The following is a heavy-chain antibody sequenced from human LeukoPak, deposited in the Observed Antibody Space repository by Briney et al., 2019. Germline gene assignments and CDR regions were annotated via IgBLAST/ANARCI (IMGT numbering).Heavy chain of an antibody. CDR3: AGTGIAVAGSDY. Sequence: SETLSLTCSVSGGSISLSYYYWSWIRQPPGKGLEWIGEINHSGSTNYNPSLKSRVTISVDTSKNQFSLKLSSVTAADTAVYYCAGTGIAVAGSDYWGQGTLVTVSS. V-gene: IGHV4-34*01. J-gene: IGHJ4*02. CDR1: GGSISLSYYY. D-gene: IGHD6-19*01. CDR2: INHSGST.